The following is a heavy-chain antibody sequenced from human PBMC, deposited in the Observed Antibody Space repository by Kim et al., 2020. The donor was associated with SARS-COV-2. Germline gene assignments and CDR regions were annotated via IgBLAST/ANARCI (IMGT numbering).Heavy chain of an antibody. CDR3: ARVSGNYPAFDC. Sequence: YHADSVKGRFTISRDNSKSTVYLQVNSLRAEDTAFDYCARVSGNYPAFDCWGQGTLVTVSS. D-gene: IGHD1-26*01. V-gene: IGHV3-30*07. J-gene: IGHJ4*02.